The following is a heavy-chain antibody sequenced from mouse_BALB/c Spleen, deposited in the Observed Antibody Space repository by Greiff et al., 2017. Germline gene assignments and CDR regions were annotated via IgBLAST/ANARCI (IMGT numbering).Heavy chain of an antibody. V-gene: IGHV14-4*02. CDR2: IDPENGDT. Sequence: EVQLQQSGAELVRPGASVKLSCTASGFTFTDYYMHWVKQRPEQGLEWIGWIDPENGDTEYAPKFQGKATMTADTSSTTAYLQLSSLTSEDAAVYYCNGGRYRGQGTLVTVSA. CDR3: NGGRY. CDR1: GFTFTDYY. J-gene: IGHJ3*01.